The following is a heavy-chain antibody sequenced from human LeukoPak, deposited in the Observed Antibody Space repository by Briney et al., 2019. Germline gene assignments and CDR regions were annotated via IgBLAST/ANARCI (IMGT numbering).Heavy chain of an antibody. CDR1: GFTFSSYW. CDR2: IKQDGSEK. D-gene: IGHD6-19*01. CDR3: ARENSGGSGWYLFGGSRWFDP. J-gene: IGHJ5*02. Sequence: PGGSLRLSCAASGFTFSSYWMSWVRQAPGKGLEWVANIKQDGSEKYYVDSVKGRFTISRDNAKNSLYLQMNSLRAEDTAVYYCARENSGGSGWYLFGGSRWFDPWGQGTLVTASS. V-gene: IGHV3-7*01.